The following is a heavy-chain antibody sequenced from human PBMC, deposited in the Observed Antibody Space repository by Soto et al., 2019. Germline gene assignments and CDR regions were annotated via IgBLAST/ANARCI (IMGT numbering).Heavy chain of an antibody. D-gene: IGHD3-16*01. CDR3: AMVDNYVTPPPQDV. J-gene: IGHJ6*02. Sequence: QVQLVQSGDEVRKPGSSVKVSCKASGYIFVNYGIAWVRQAPGQGLEWMGWISPYSGNTHYASKVQGRLTMPIDTITSTAYMDLGSLTSVDSAVYYCAMVDNYVTPPPQDVWGQGTTVTVSS. CDR1: GYIFVNYG. CDR2: ISPYSGNT. V-gene: IGHV1-18*01.